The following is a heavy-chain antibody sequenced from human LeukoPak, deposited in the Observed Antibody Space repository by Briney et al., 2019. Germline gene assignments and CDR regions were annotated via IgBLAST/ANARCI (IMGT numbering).Heavy chain of an antibody. CDR2: INPNSGGT. D-gene: IGHD3-10*01. CDR1: GYTFTGYY. Sequence: ASVKVSCKASGYTFTGYYMHWVRQAPGQGLEWMGWINPNSGGTNYAQKFQGRVTMTRDTSINTAYMDLSSLRAEDTAIYYCAKNEGSGLVYYYMDVWGKGTTVTIS. V-gene: IGHV1-2*02. J-gene: IGHJ6*03. CDR3: AKNEGSGLVYYYMDV.